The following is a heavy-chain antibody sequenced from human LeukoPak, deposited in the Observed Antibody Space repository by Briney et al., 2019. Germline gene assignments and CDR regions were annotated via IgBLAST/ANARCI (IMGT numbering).Heavy chain of an antibody. V-gene: IGHV4-34*01. Sequence: PSETLSLTCAVYGGSFSGYYWSWIRQPPGKGLEWIGEINHSGSTNYNPSLKSRVTISVDTSKNQFSLKLSSVTAADTAVYYCARQRCSRRYSSGWYFPFDYWGQGTLVTVSS. CDR3: ARQRCSRRYSSGWYFPFDY. D-gene: IGHD6-19*01. CDR2: INHSGST. CDR1: GGSFSGYY. J-gene: IGHJ4*02.